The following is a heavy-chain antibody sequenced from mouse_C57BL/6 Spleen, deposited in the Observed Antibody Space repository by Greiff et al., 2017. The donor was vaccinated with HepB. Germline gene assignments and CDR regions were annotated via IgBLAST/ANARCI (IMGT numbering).Heavy chain of an antibody. CDR2: IDPETGGT. CDR1: GYTFTDYE. CDR3: TRSASLDSSGYGFAY. Sequence: QVQLQESGAELVRPGASVTLSCKASGYTFTDYEMHWVKQTPVHGLEWIGAIDPETGGTAYNQKFKGKAILTADKSSSTAYMELRSLTSEDSAVYYCTRSASLDSSGYGFAYWGQGTLVTVSA. V-gene: IGHV1-15*01. D-gene: IGHD3-2*02. J-gene: IGHJ3*01.